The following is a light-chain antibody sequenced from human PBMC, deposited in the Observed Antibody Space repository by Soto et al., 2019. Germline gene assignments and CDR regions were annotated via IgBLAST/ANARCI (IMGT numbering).Light chain of an antibody. Sequence: YELTQPLSVSVALGQTARITCGGNNIGSKNVHWYQQKPGQAPVLVICRDSSRPSGIPERFSGSNSGNTATLTITRAQDGDEADYYCQVWDSSTVVFGGGTKLTVL. V-gene: IGLV3-9*01. CDR3: QVWDSSTVV. J-gene: IGLJ2*01. CDR2: RDS. CDR1: NIGSKN.